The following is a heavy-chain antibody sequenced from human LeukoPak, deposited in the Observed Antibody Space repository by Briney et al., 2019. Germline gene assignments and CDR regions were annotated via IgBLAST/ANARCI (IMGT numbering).Heavy chain of an antibody. J-gene: IGHJ4*02. Sequence: GASVKVSCKASGGTFSSYAISWVRQAPGQGLEWMGGIFPIFGTANYAQKFQGRVTMTEDTSTDTAYMELSSLRSEDTAVYYCATDSVPAAIWPPRYWGQGTPVTVSS. D-gene: IGHD2-2*02. CDR3: ATDSVPAAIWPPRY. V-gene: IGHV1-69*06. CDR1: GGTFSSYA. CDR2: IFPIFGTA.